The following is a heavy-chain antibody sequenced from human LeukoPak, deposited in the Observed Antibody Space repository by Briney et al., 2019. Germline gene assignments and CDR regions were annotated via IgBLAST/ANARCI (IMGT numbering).Heavy chain of an antibody. V-gene: IGHV3-7*01. D-gene: IGHD2-15*01. CDR2: IKQDGSEK. J-gene: IGHJ4*02. Sequence: GALRLSCAASGFTFSSYWMSWVRQAPGKGLEWVANIKQDGSEKYYVDSVKGRFTISRDNAKNSLYLQMNSLRAEDTAVYYCARGVVVAATGGYYFDYWGQGTLVTVSS. CDR1: GFTFSSYW. CDR3: ARGVVVAATGGYYFDY.